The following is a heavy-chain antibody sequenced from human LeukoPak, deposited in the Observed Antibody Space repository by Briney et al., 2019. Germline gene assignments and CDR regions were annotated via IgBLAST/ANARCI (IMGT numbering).Heavy chain of an antibody. CDR3: ARGDFWSGYYH. CDR2: IYTSGST. V-gene: IGHV4-4*07. D-gene: IGHD3-3*01. Sequence: SETLSLTCTVSGGSISTYYWSWIRQPAGKGLEWIGRIYTSGSTNYNPSLKSRVTISVDTSKNQFSLKLSSVIAADTAVYYCARGDFWSGYYHWGQGTLVTVSS. J-gene: IGHJ4*02. CDR1: GGSISTYY.